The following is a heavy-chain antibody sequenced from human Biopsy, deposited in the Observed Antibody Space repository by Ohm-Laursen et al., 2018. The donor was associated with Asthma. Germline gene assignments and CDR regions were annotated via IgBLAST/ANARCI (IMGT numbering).Heavy chain of an antibody. J-gene: IGHJ5*02. CDR1: GYTFTSNA. V-gene: IGHV1-3*01. CDR2: LNPVNGNT. D-gene: IGHD1-26*01. Sequence: ASVKVSCKVSGYTFTSNAIPSMRQAPGQSLEWMAWLNPVNGNTKYSQQFQVRVTITRDTSASTAYMELSSLTSEDTAVFYWPREVGATRYDPWGQGTLVTVSS. CDR3: PREVGATRYDP.